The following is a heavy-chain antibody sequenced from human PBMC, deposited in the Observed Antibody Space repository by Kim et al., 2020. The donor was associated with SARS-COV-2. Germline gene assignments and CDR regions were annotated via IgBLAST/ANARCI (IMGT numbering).Heavy chain of an antibody. J-gene: IGHJ4*02. Sequence: GESLKISCKGSGYSFTSYWVGWVRQMPGKGLEWMGIIYPGDSDTRYSPSFQGQVTISADKSISTAYLQWSSLKASDTAMYYCARHGERGDYYDSSGSDYWGQGTLVTVSS. V-gene: IGHV5-51*01. CDR3: ARHGERGDYYDSSGSDY. D-gene: IGHD3-22*01. CDR1: GYSFTSYW. CDR2: IYPGDSDT.